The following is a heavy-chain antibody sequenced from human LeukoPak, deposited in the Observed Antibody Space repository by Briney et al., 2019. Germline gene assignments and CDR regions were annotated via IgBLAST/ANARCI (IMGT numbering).Heavy chain of an antibody. CDR1: GFTFSSHW. J-gene: IGHJ3*02. D-gene: IGHD3-22*01. V-gene: IGHV3-74*03. CDR2: ISGDGTNT. CDR3: AKNLVGVITTNDAFDI. Sequence: PGGSLRLSCAASGFTFSSHWMHWVRQAPGKGLVYVSRISGDGTNTKYADLVKGRFTISRDNARNTLYLQMNSLRAEDTAVYYCAKNLVGVITTNDAFDIWGQGTMVTVSS.